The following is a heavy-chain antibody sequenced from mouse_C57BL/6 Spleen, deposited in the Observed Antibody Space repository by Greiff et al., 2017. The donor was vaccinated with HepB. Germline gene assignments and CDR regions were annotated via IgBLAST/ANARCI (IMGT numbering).Heavy chain of an antibody. CDR2: IWSGGST. V-gene: IGHV2-2*01. CDR3: ARNNYGSSLDY. D-gene: IGHD1-1*01. CDR1: GFSLTSYG. J-gene: IGHJ4*01. Sequence: VQLQQSGPGLVQPSQSLSITCTVSGFSLTSYGVHWVRQSPGKGLEWLGVIWSGGSTDSNAAFISRLSISKDNSKSQVFFKMNSLQADDTAIYYCARNNYGSSLDYWGQGTSVTVSS.